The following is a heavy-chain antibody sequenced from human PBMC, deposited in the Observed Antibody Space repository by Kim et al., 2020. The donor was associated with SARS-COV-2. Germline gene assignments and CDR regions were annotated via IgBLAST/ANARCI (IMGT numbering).Heavy chain of an antibody. CDR1: GFTFSNAW. J-gene: IGHJ6*02. Sequence: GGSLRLSCAASGFTFSNAWMSWVRQAPGKGLEWVGRIKSKTDGGTTDYAAPVKGRFTISRDDSKNTLYLQMNSLKTEDTAVYYCTTGWLGKNYYSMDVWGQGTTVTVSS. V-gene: IGHV3-15*01. CDR3: TTGWLGKNYYSMDV. CDR2: IKSKTDGGTT. D-gene: IGHD6-19*01.